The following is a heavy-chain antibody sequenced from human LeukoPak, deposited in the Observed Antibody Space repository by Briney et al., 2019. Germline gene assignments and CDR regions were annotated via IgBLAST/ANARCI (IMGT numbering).Heavy chain of an antibody. CDR3: AKGCRRMVRGVHFDY. CDR1: GFTFDDYA. J-gene: IGHJ4*02. V-gene: IGHV3-9*01. CDR2: ISWNSGSI. Sequence: SLRLSCAASGFTFDDYAMHWVRQAPGKGLEGVSGISWNSGSICYADSVKVRFTISRDNAKNSLYLQMNSVRAEDTALYYCAKGCRRMVRGVHFDYWGQGTLVTVSS. D-gene: IGHD3-10*01.